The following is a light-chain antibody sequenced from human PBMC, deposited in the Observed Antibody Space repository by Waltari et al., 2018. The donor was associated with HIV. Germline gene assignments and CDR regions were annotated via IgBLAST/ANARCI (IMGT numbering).Light chain of an antibody. CDR3: QSYDSSLSAYV. Sequence: QSVLSQPPSESGAPGQRVTISCTGSSSNIGAGYDVHWYQQLPGTAPKLLTYGNNNRPSGVPDRFAGSRSGTSASLAITGLQAEDEADYYCQSYDSSLSAYVFGAGTKVTVL. CDR1: SSNIGAGYD. CDR2: GNN. V-gene: IGLV1-40*01. J-gene: IGLJ1*01.